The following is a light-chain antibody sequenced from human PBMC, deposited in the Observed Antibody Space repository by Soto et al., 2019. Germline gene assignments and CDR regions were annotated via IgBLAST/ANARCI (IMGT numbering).Light chain of an antibody. Sequence: QSALSRPASVSGSPGQTITISCTGTSTDVGGYNAVSWYQHHPGKAPKLIIYEVTHRPSGVSDRFSASKSGNTASLTISGLQAEDEADYYCNSCRVSHLDVFGTGTKLTVL. V-gene: IGLV2-14*01. CDR3: NSCRVSHLDV. CDR2: EVT. J-gene: IGLJ1*01. CDR1: STDVGGYNA.